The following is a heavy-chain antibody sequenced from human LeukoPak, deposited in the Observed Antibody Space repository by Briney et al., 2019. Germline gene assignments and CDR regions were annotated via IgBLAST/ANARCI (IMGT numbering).Heavy chain of an antibody. CDR2: IKQDGSEK. Sequence: GGSLRLSCAASGFTFSIYWMSWVRQAPGKGLEWVANIKQDGSEKYYVDSVKGRFTISRDNAKNSLYLQMNSLRAGDTAVYYCARHSSSWYGWASYYFDYWGQGTLVTVSS. J-gene: IGHJ4*02. D-gene: IGHD6-13*01. CDR3: ARHSSSWYGWASYYFDY. V-gene: IGHV3-7*02. CDR1: GFTFSIYW.